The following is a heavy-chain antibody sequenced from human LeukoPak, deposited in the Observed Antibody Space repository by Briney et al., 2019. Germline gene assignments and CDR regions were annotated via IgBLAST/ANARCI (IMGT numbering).Heavy chain of an antibody. V-gene: IGHV4-38-2*02. Sequence: KPSETLSLTCTVSGYSISSGYYWNWIRQPAGQGLEWIGRFYSAGGTSYNPSLKSRVTISVDTPKNQFSLKLSSVTAADTAVYYCARVRTDAFDIWGQGTMVTVSS. CDR1: GYSISSGYY. CDR2: FYSAGGT. J-gene: IGHJ3*02. D-gene: IGHD1-14*01. CDR3: ARVRTDAFDI.